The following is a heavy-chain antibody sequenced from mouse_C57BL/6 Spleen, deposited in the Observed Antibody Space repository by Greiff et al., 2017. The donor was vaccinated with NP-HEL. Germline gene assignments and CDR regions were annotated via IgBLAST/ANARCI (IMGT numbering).Heavy chain of an antibody. J-gene: IGHJ1*03. CDR3: ARGVYYYGSGSYWYFEV. CDR2: INPNNGGT. Sequence: VQLQQSGPELVKPGASVKMSCKASGYTFTDYNMHWVKQSHGKSLEWIGYINPNNGGTSYNQKFKGKATLTVNKSSSTAYMELRSRTSEESAVYYCARGVYYYGSGSYWYFEVWGTGTTVTVSS. CDR1: GYTFTDYN. V-gene: IGHV1-22*01. D-gene: IGHD1-1*01.